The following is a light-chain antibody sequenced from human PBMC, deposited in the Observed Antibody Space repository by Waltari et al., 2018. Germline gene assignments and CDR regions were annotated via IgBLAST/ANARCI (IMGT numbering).Light chain of an antibody. CDR1: SSNIAPGYD. CDR2: RDD. J-gene: IGLJ3*02. CDR3: QSYDRDLNAVL. V-gene: IGLV1-40*01. Sequence: QSVLTQPPSVSGAPGQSVTISCTGSSSNIAPGYDFHWYQQIPGSAPKVLIYRDDNRPSGVPGRFSGSKSGTSASLSVTGLHSEDEADYFCQSYDRDLNAVLFGGGTKLTVL.